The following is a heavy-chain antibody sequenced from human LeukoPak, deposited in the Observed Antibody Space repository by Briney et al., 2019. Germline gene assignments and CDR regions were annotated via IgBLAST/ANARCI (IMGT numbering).Heavy chain of an antibody. Sequence: SVTVSCKASGGTFSKYAISWVRQAPGQGLEWMGGIIPIFGITNYAKKYQGRVTITADESTSAAYMELSSLISEDTAVYYCARDSSDDYGDYSNSFDPWGQGTLVIVSS. CDR3: ARDSSDDYGDYSNSFDP. D-gene: IGHD4-17*01. CDR2: IIPIFGIT. CDR1: GGTFSKYA. V-gene: IGHV1-69*13. J-gene: IGHJ5*02.